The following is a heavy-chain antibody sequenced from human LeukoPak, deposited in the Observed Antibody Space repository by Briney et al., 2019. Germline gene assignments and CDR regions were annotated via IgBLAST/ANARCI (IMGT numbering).Heavy chain of an antibody. V-gene: IGHV4-39*07. CDR2: IYYSGST. Sequence: SETLSLTCTVSGGSISSSGYYWGWIRQPPGKGLEWIGNIYYSGSTYYNPSLKSRVTISADTSETQFSLKLRSVTAADTAVYYCARYSGNYYYFDYWGQGTLVTVSS. D-gene: IGHD1-26*01. J-gene: IGHJ4*02. CDR3: ARYSGNYYYFDY. CDR1: GGSISSSGYY.